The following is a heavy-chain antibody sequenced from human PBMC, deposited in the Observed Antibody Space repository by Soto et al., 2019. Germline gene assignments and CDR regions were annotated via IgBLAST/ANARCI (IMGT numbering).Heavy chain of an antibody. Sequence: EVQLLESGGGLVQPGGSLRLSCAASGFTFSSYAMSWVRQAPGKGLEWVSGISGSGDSTYYADSVKGRFTVSRDNSKNALYLQMNRLRAEDTAVYYCAKEAIFGVVIRVGWFDPWGQGTLVTVSS. CDR2: ISGSGDST. V-gene: IGHV3-23*01. CDR3: AKEAIFGVVIRVGWFDP. D-gene: IGHD3-3*01. J-gene: IGHJ5*02. CDR1: GFTFSSYA.